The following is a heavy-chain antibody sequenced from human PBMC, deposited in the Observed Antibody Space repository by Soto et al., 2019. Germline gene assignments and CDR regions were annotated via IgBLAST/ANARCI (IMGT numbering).Heavy chain of an antibody. CDR3: AKASHVDY. Sequence: EVQLVESGGGLVQPGRSLRLSCAASGFTFDDYAMHWVRQAPGKGLEWVSGIIWNSGSIGYADSVKGRFTISRDNAKNSLYLQMNSLRAEDTDLYYCAKASHVDYLGQGTLVTVSS. J-gene: IGHJ4*02. CDR2: IIWNSGSI. V-gene: IGHV3-9*01. CDR1: GFTFDDYA.